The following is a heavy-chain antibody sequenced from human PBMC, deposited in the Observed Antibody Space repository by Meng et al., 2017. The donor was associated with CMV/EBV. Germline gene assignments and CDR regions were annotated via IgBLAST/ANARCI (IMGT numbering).Heavy chain of an antibody. J-gene: IGHJ6*02. CDR3: AREGAGTIYGMDV. D-gene: IGHD1-1*01. CDR1: GFTFSSYA. CDR2: ISYDGSNK. Sequence: LTGAASGFTFSSYAMHWVRQAPGKGLEWVAVISYDGSNKYYADSVKGRFTISRDNSKNTLYLQMNSLRAEDTAVYYCAREGAGTIYGMDVWGQGTTVTVSS. V-gene: IGHV3-30*04.